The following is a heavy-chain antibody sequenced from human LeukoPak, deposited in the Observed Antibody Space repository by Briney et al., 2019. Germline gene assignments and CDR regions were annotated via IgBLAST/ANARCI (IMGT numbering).Heavy chain of an antibody. V-gene: IGHV1-46*01. D-gene: IGHD3-10*01. CDR3: ARGRITMVRGVRGGHNWFDP. J-gene: IGHJ5*02. Sequence: GASVKVSCKASGYTFTSNHIHWVRQAPGQGLEWMGIINPSGGSTSYAQKFQGRVTMTRDTSTSTVYMELSSLRSEDTAVYYCARGRITMVRGVRGGHNWFDPWGQGTLVTVSS. CDR2: INPSGGST. CDR1: GYTFTSNH.